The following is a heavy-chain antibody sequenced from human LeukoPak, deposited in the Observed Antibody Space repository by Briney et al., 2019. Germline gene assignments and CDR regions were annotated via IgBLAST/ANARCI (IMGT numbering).Heavy chain of an antibody. CDR2: IYYSGST. Sequence: SETLSLTCTVSGGSISSGGYYGSWIRQHPGKGLEWIGYIYYSGSTYYNPSLKSRVTISVDTSKTQFSLKLSSVTAADTAVYYCAREYSSSSRYFDLWGRGTLVTVSS. CDR1: GGSISSGGYY. V-gene: IGHV4-31*03. J-gene: IGHJ2*01. CDR3: AREYSSSSRYFDL. D-gene: IGHD6-13*01.